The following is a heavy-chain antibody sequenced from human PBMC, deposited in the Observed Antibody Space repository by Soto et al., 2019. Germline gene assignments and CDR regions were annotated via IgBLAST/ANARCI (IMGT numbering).Heavy chain of an antibody. CDR3: AKGYSGYDATIDY. J-gene: IGHJ4*02. CDR1: GFTFSNYG. D-gene: IGHD5-12*01. V-gene: IGHV3-30*18. Sequence: QVQLVESGGGVVQPGRSLRLSCAASGFTFSNYGMHWVRQAPGKGLESVAFISYDGSNKYCEDSVKGRFTTSRDNSKNTLYLQMNSLRAEDTAMYYCAKGYSGYDATIDYWGQGTLVTVSS. CDR2: ISYDGSNK.